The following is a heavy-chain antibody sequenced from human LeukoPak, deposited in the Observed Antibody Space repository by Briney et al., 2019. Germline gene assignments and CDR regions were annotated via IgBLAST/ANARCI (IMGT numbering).Heavy chain of an antibody. Sequence: GESLKISCEGSGYIFTSYWIGWVRQVPGKGLEWMGIIYPGDSDTRYSPSFQGQVTISAEKSISTAYLQWSSLKASDTAMYYCARHGSSWDFDYWGQGTLVTVSS. J-gene: IGHJ4*02. CDR1: GYIFTSYW. V-gene: IGHV5-51*01. D-gene: IGHD6-13*01. CDR2: IYPGDSDT. CDR3: ARHGSSWDFDY.